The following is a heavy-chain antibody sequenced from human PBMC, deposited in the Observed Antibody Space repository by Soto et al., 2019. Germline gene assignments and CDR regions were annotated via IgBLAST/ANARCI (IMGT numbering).Heavy chain of an antibody. CDR3: AKGDYDFWSGYPKC. D-gene: IGHD3-3*01. J-gene: IGHJ4*02. V-gene: IGHV3-23*01. CDR1: GFTFSRNA. Sequence: EVQLLESGGGLVQPGGSLRLSCAASGFTFSRNAMSWVRQAPGKGLEWVSAISGSGGSTYYADSVKGRFTISRDNSKNTLYLQMNSLRAEDTAIYYCAKGDYDFWSGYPKCWGQGTLVTVSS. CDR2: ISGSGGST.